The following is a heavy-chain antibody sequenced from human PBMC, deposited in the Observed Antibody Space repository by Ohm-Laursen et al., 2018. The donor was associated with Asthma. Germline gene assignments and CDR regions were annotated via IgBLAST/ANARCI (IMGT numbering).Heavy chain of an antibody. CDR1: GFTFSSYG. J-gene: IGHJ6*02. CDR2: ISYDGSNK. CDR3: AREYSSGAWDYGMDV. D-gene: IGHD6-19*01. Sequence: SLRLSCSASGFTFSSYGMHWVRQAPGKGLEWVAVISYDGSNKYYADSVKGRFTISRDNSKNTLYLQMNSLRAEDTAVYYCAREYSSGAWDYGMDVWGQGTTVTVSS. V-gene: IGHV3-30*03.